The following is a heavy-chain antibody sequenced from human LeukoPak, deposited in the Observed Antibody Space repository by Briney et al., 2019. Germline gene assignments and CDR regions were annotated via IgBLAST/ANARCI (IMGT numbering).Heavy chain of an antibody. CDR2: ISVSGTTT. D-gene: IGHD3-10*01. V-gene: IGHV3-48*03. J-gene: IGHJ5*02. CDR1: GFTFSSYE. CDR3: ATTAREYGSGNWFDP. Sequence: PGGSLRLSCAASGFTFSSYEMNWVRQAPGKGLEWVSYISVSGTTTYSADSVKGRFTISRANAKNSLCLQMNSLRVEDTAVYYCATTAREYGSGNWFDPWGQGTLVTVSS.